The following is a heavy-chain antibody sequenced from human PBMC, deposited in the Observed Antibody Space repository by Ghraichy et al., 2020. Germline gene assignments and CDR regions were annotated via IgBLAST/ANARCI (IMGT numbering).Heavy chain of an antibody. CDR2: ISYDGGNK. V-gene: IGHV3-30*01. D-gene: IGHD5-18*01. J-gene: IGHJ4*02. CDR1: GFTFSSYA. CDR3: ARTNQYSYGSYFFDY. Sequence: GGSLRLSCAASGFTFSSYAMHWVRQAPGKGLEWVAVISYDGGNKYYADSVEGRFTISRDSSKNTLYLQMNSLRAEDTAVYFCARTNQYSYGSYFFDYWGQGTLVTVSS.